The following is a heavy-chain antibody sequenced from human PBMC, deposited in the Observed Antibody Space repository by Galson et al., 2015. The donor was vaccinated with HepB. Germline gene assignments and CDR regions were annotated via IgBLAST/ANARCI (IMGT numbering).Heavy chain of an antibody. D-gene: IGHD5-18*01. Sequence: SETLSLTCAVYGGSLSDNYWSWIRQPPGKGLEWIGEISHSGSTKYNSSLKSRVTISVDTSKNQFSLKLSSVTAADTAVYYCARAPIKYSYGYRSYYFDYWGQGTLVTVSS. CDR2: ISHSGST. CDR3: ARAPIKYSYGYRSYYFDY. J-gene: IGHJ4*02. V-gene: IGHV4-34*01. CDR1: GGSLSDNY.